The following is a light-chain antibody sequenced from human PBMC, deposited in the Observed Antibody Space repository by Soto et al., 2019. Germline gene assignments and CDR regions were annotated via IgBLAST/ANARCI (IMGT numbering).Light chain of an antibody. J-gene: IGKJ2*03. CDR3: QQRSNWR. CDR1: QSVSSY. Sequence: EIVLTQSPATLSLSPGERATLSCRASQSVSSYLAWYQQKPGQAPRLLIYDASNRATGIPARFSGSGSGTDFTLTIRSLEPDDFAVYYCQQRSNWRFGQGTKLEIK. CDR2: DAS. V-gene: IGKV3-11*01.